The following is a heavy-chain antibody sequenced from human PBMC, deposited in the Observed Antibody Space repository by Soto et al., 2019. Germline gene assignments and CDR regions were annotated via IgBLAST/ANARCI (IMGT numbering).Heavy chain of an antibody. CDR1: GYTFASYD. CDR3: AREWSAAGHFYGMDV. D-gene: IGHD6-13*01. V-gene: IGHV1-8*01. Sequence: XSVKVSCKTSGYTFASYDINWVRQAPGQGLEWVGWMNTNSDDTRSAQKFRGRLTLTRDKSMRAVYMKLSNLRPDDTAVYYCAREWSAAGHFYGMDVWSQGTTVTVSS. J-gene: IGHJ6*02. CDR2: MNTNSDDT.